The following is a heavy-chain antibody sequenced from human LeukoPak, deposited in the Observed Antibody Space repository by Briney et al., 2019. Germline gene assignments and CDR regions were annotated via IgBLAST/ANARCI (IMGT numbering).Heavy chain of an antibody. V-gene: IGHV4-61*02. Sequence: SETLSLTCTVSGGSISSGSYYWSWIRQPAGKGLEWIGRIYTSGSTNYNPSLKSRVTISVDTSKNQFSLKLSSVTAADTAVYYCARDRGVRTHYYMDVWGKGTTVTVSS. J-gene: IGHJ6*03. CDR1: GGSISSGSYY. CDR3: ARDRGVRTHYYMDV. CDR2: IYTSGST. D-gene: IGHD3-10*01.